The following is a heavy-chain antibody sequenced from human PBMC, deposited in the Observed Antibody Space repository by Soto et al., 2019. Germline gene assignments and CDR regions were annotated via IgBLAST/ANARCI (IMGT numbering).Heavy chain of an antibody. CDR3: ARDNGVVQVDY. D-gene: IGHD1-1*01. CDR2: INPSGGST. Sequence: QVQLVQSGAEVKKPGASVKVSCKASGYTFTSYFMHWVRQAPGQGLEWMGIINPSGGSTNDAPKFQGRVTMTRDTSTSTVYMELSSLRSDDTAVYYCARDNGVVQVDYWGQGTLVTVSS. CDR1: GYTFTSYF. J-gene: IGHJ4*02. V-gene: IGHV1-46*01.